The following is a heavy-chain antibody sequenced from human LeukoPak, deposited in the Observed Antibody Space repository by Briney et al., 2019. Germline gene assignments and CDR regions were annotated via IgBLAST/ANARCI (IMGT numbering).Heavy chain of an antibody. CDR1: GYTFTSYD. V-gene: IGHV1-8*01. D-gene: IGHD5-12*01. J-gene: IGHJ6*02. CDR2: MNPSSGNT. CDR3: ARGWLYYHGMDV. Sequence: ASVKVSCNASGYTFTSYDINWVRQATGQGLEWMGWMNPSSGNTGYAQKFQGRVTMTRNTSISTAYMELSSLRSEDTAVYYCARGWLYYHGMDVWGQGTTVTVSS.